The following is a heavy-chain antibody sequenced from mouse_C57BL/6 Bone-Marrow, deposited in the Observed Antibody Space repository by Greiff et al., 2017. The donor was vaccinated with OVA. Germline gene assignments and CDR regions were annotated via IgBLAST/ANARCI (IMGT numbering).Heavy chain of an antibody. Sequence: QVQLQQPGAELVKPGASVKLSCKASGYTFTSYWMQWVKQRPGQGLEWIGEIDPSDSYTNYNQKFKGKATLTVDTSSSTAYIQLSSLTSEDSAVYYCASIITTVVAPGWFAYWGQGTLVTVSA. CDR1: GYTFTSYW. CDR2: IDPSDSYT. D-gene: IGHD1-1*01. V-gene: IGHV1-50*01. CDR3: ASIITTVVAPGWFAY. J-gene: IGHJ3*01.